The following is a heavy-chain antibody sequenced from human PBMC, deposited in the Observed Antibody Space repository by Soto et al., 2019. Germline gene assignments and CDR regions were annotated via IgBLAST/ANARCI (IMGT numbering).Heavy chain of an antibody. Sequence: GGSLRLSCAASGFTFSSYAMSWVRQAPGKGLEWVSAISGSGGSTYYADSVKGRFTISRDNSKNTLYLQMNSLRAEDTAVYYCAKALGYYDSSGYYPPHYYFDYWGQGTLVTVSS. CDR1: GFTFSSYA. D-gene: IGHD3-22*01. CDR2: ISGSGGST. CDR3: AKALGYYDSSGYYPPHYYFDY. V-gene: IGHV3-23*01. J-gene: IGHJ4*02.